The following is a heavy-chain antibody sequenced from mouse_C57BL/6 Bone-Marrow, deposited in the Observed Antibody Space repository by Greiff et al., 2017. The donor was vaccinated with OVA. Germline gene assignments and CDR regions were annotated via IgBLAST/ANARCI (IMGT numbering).Heavy chain of an antibody. CDR1: GYAFSSSW. J-gene: IGHJ2*01. CDR2: IYPGDGDT. V-gene: IGHV1-82*01. D-gene: IGHD3-2*02. Sequence: VQLQQSGPELVKPGASVKISCKASGYAFSSSWMNWVKQRPGKGLEWIGRIYPGDGDTNYNGKFKGKATLTADKSSSTAYMQLSSLTSEDSAVYFCARKGAAQATLDYWGQGTTLTVSS. CDR3: ARKGAAQATLDY.